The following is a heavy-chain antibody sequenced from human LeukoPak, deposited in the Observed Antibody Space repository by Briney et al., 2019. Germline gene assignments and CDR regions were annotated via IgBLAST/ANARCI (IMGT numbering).Heavy chain of an antibody. D-gene: IGHD2/OR15-2a*01. CDR1: GGTFSSYA. CDR3: ARVYPHNSRFDP. Sequence: SVKVSCKASGGTFSSYAISWVRQAPGQGLEWMGRIIPILGIANYAQKFQGRVTITADKSTSTAYMELSSLRSEDTAVYYCARVYPHNSRFDPWGQGTLVTVSS. V-gene: IGHV1-69*04. J-gene: IGHJ5*02. CDR2: IIPILGIA.